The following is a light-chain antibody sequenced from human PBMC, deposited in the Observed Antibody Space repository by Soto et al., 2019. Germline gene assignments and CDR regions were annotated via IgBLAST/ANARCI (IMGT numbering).Light chain of an antibody. CDR1: SGDVGGFNY. Sequence: QPVLTQPPSASGSPGQSVTISCTGTSGDVGGFNYVSWYQQHPGKAPKLMIYEVNKRPSGVPDRFSGSKSGYTASLTVSGLQADDEADYYCSSYAGSSNLVFGGGTKLTVL. CDR2: EVN. V-gene: IGLV2-8*01. CDR3: SSYAGSSNLV. J-gene: IGLJ2*01.